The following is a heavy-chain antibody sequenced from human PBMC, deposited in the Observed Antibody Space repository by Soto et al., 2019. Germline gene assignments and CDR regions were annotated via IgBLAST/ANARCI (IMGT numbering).Heavy chain of an antibody. Sequence: QVLLVESGGGVVQPGRSLRLSWAASGFAFSSYGMHWVRQAPGKGLEWVTVIWSGGSDKYYADSVKGRFTISRDNSKNTLYLQMNSLRAEDTAVYYCARVYGSGTYPIDYWGQGTLVTVSS. CDR1: GFAFSSYG. J-gene: IGHJ4*02. D-gene: IGHD3-10*01. CDR2: IWSGGSDK. V-gene: IGHV3-33*01. CDR3: ARVYGSGTYPIDY.